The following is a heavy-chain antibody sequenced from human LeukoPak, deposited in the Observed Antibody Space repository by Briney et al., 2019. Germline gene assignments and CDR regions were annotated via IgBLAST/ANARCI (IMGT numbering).Heavy chain of an antibody. D-gene: IGHD5-24*01. CDR3: AKDRDGYGGYYFDY. J-gene: IGHJ4*02. Sequence: GGSLRLSCAASGFTFSSYAMSWVRQAPGKGLEWVSAIGGSGGSTYYADSVKGRFTISRDDSKNTLYLQMNSLRAEDTAVYYCAKDRDGYGGYYFDYWGQGTLVTVSS. V-gene: IGHV3-23*01. CDR1: GFTFSSYA. CDR2: IGGSGGST.